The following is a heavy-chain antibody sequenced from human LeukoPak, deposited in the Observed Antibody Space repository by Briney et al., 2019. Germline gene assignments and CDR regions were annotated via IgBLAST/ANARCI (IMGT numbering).Heavy chain of an antibody. CDR2: IKQDGSEK. CDR3: ARVMSASVWRSYGSYYYYYYMDI. D-gene: IGHD3-16*01. Sequence: PGGSLRLSCAASGFTFSSYWMSWVRQAPGKGLEGVANIKQDGSEKYSVDSVKGRFTISRDNAKNSLYMQMNSLRAEDTAVYYCARVMSASVWRSYGSYYYYYYMDIWGKGTTVTVSS. J-gene: IGHJ6*03. V-gene: IGHV3-7*01. CDR1: GFTFSSYW.